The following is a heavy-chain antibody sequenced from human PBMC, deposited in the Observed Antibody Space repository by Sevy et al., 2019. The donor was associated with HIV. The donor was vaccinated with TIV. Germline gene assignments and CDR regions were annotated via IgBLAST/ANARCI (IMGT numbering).Heavy chain of an antibody. J-gene: IGHJ4*02. CDR2: LSLGCGEI. Sequence: GGSLRLCCAASGFTFSKYSMSWVRQPPGKGLEWVSTLSLGCGEINYADSVKGRFTISRDNSKSSVYLQMNNLRPEDTAVYYCAREGWTKPHDYWGQGTLVTVSS. CDR3: AREGWTKPHDY. V-gene: IGHV3-23*01. CDR1: GFTFSKYS. D-gene: IGHD2-15*01.